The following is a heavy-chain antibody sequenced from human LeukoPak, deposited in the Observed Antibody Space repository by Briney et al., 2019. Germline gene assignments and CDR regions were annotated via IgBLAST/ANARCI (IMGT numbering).Heavy chain of an antibody. V-gene: IGHV3-23*01. D-gene: IGHD3-22*01. CDR1: GFMFSNHA. J-gene: IGHJ4*02. Sequence: GGSLRLSCAASGFMFSNHAMSWVRQAPGKGLEWVSGISTRGGGTYYADSVKGRFTISRDNSKNTLYLQMKSLRAEDTAVYYCAKDGFDYYDSSGYYYFDYWGQGTLVTVSS. CDR2: ISTRGGGT. CDR3: AKDGFDYYDSSGYYYFDY.